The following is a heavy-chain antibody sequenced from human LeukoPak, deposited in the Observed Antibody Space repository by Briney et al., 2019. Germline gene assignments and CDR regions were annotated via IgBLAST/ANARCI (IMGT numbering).Heavy chain of an antibody. D-gene: IGHD1-26*01. Sequence: GGSLRLSCAASGFTFSSYSMNWVRQAPGKGLEWVSYISSSSSTIYYADSVKGRFTISRDNAKNSLYLQMNSLRAEDTAVYYCARGIVGLESGYWGQGTLVTVSS. CDR2: ISSSSSTI. CDR1: GFTFSSYS. CDR3: ARGIVGLESGY. J-gene: IGHJ4*02. V-gene: IGHV3-48*01.